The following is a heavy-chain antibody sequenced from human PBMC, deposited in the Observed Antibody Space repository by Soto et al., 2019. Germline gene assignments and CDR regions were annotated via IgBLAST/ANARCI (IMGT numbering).Heavy chain of an antibody. CDR1: GFTFNIYW. D-gene: IGHD1-7*01. Sequence: EVQLVESGGGLVQPGGSLRLSCATSGFTFNIYWMHWVRQAPGKGLVWMSRIKSDGSDTIYADSVKGRFTISRNNARNTLYLQMNSLRAEDTATYFCARDRNYHSDYWGQGTPVTVSS. CDR2: IKSDGSDT. CDR3: ARDRNYHSDY. J-gene: IGHJ4*02. V-gene: IGHV3-74*01.